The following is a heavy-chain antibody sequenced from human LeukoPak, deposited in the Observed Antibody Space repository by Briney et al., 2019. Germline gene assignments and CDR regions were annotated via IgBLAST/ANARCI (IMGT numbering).Heavy chain of an antibody. CDR3: AKDKKQLVPLYYFDY. CDR1: GFTFSSYA. J-gene: IGHJ4*02. V-gene: IGHV3-23*01. CDR2: ISGSGGST. D-gene: IGHD6-13*01. Sequence: GGSLRLSCAASGFTFSSYAMSWVRQAPGKGLEWVSAISGSGGSTCYADSVKGRFTISRDNSKNTLYLQMNSLRAEDTAVYYCAKDKKQLVPLYYFDYWGQGTLVTVSS.